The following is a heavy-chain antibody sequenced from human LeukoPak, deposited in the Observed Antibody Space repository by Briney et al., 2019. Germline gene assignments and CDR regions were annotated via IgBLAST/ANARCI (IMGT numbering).Heavy chain of an antibody. CDR2: IGSSGSTI. D-gene: IGHD2-15*01. CDR1: GFTFSSYE. Sequence: GGSLRLSCAASGFTFSSYEMNWVRQAPGKGLEWVSYIGSSGSTIYYADSVKGRFTISRDNAKNSLYLQMNSLRAEDTAVYYCASKYCSGGSCSYYYGMDVWGQGTTVTVSS. V-gene: IGHV3-48*03. J-gene: IGHJ6*02. CDR3: ASKYCSGGSCSYYYGMDV.